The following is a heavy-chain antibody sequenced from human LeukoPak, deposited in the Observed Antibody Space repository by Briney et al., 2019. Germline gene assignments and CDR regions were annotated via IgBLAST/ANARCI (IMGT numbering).Heavy chain of an antibody. V-gene: IGHV4-59*05. Sequence: PSETLSLTCTVSGGSISSYYWSWIRQPPGKGLEWIGSIYYSGSTYYNPSLKSRVTISVDTSKNQFSLKLSSVTAADTAVYYCARRGAGTTPYFDYWGQGTLVTVSS. J-gene: IGHJ4*02. CDR3: ARRGAGTTPYFDY. D-gene: IGHD1-1*01. CDR2: IYYSGST. CDR1: GGSISSYY.